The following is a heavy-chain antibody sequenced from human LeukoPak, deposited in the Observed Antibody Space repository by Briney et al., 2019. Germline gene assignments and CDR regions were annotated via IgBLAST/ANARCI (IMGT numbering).Heavy chain of an antibody. CDR1: GYTFTCYY. CDR3: ARLYYDSSGSMGDAFDI. V-gene: IGHV1-2*02. CDR2: INPNSGGT. D-gene: IGHD3-22*01. J-gene: IGHJ3*02. Sequence: ASVKVSCKASGYTFTCYYMHWVRQAPGQGLEWMGWINPNSGGTNYAQKFQGRVTMTRDTSISTAYMELSRLRSDDTAVYYCARLYYDSSGSMGDAFDIWGQGTMVTVSS.